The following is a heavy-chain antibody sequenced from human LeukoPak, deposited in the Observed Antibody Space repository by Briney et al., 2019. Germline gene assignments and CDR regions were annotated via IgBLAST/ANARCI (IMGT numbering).Heavy chain of an antibody. D-gene: IGHD2-2*01. Sequence: PRGSLRLSCAASGFTFSSYGMHWVRQAPGKGLEWVAFIRYDGSNKYYADSVKGRFTISRDNSKNTLYLQMNSLRAEDTAVYYCATNCSSTSCYLPGAFDIWGQGTMVTVSS. CDR1: GFTFSSYG. J-gene: IGHJ3*02. V-gene: IGHV3-30*02. CDR3: ATNCSSTSCYLPGAFDI. CDR2: IRYDGSNK.